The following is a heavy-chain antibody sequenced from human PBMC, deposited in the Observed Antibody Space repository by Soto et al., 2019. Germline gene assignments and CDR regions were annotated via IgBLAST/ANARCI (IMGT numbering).Heavy chain of an antibody. J-gene: IGHJ4*02. CDR1: GFTFSSYG. V-gene: IGHV3-30*18. CDR3: AKGYKQWLEYYFDY. CDR2: ISYDGSKK. Sequence: QVQLVESGGGVVQPGRSLRLSCAASGFTFSSYGMHWVRQAPGKVLEWVAVISYDGSKKYSADSVKGRFTISRDNSKNPLYLPMNSLRAEDTAVYYCAKGYKQWLEYYFDYWGQGTLVTVSS. D-gene: IGHD6-19*01.